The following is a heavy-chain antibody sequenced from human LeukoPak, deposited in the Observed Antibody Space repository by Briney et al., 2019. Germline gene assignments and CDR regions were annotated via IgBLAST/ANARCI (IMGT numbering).Heavy chain of an antibody. CDR1: GGTFSSYA. Sequence: ASVKVSYKASGGTFSSYAISWVRQAPGQGLEWMGGIIPIFGTANYAQKFQGRVTITADESTSTAYMELSSLRSEDTAVYYCARSGSGGVLGSYDYWGQGTLVTVSS. CDR3: ARSGSGGVLGSYDY. CDR2: IIPIFGTA. V-gene: IGHV1-69*13. D-gene: IGHD3-22*01. J-gene: IGHJ4*02.